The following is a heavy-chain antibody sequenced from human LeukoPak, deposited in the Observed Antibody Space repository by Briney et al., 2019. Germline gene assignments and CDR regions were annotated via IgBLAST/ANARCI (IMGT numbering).Heavy chain of an antibody. V-gene: IGHV6-1*01. D-gene: IGHD1-1*01. J-gene: IGHJ4*02. CDR3: AREHQLVFDY. Sequence: SQTLSLTCAISGDTVSGNSVAWNWIRQSPSRGLEWLGRTYYRSKWYNDYAVSVKSRMIINPDTSMNQFSLQLNSVTPEDTAVYYCAREHQLVFDYWGQGTLVAVSS. CDR1: GDTVSGNSVA. CDR2: TYYRSKWYN.